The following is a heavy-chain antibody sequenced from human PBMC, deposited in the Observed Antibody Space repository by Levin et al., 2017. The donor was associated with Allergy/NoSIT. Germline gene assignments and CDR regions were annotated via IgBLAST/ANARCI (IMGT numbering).Heavy chain of an antibody. V-gene: IGHV4-39*07. CDR3: AGEPNSPYYYHYGLDV. Sequence: TSETLSLTCAVSGGSISDDSYYWAWVRQPPGKGLEWIGSIYYDGSAYYNPSLKTRLTISVDTSKNQFSLRLNSVTAADTAVYYCAGEPNSPYYYHYGLDVWGQGTTVTVSS. CDR1: GGSISDDSYY. D-gene: IGHD2/OR15-2a*01. CDR2: IYYDGSA. J-gene: IGHJ6*02.